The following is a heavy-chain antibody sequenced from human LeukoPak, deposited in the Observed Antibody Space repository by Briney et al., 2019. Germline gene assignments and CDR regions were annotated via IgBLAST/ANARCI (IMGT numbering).Heavy chain of an antibody. J-gene: IGHJ3*02. V-gene: IGHV4-59*12. Sequence: SETLSLTCTVSGGSISSYYWSWLRQPPGKGLEWMGYIYYSGNTNYNPSLKSRVTMSVDTSKNQLSLKLTSVTAADTAVYYCARELITKADAFDIWGQGTMVTVSS. D-gene: IGHD1-20*01. CDR3: ARELITKADAFDI. CDR2: IYYSGNT. CDR1: GGSISSYY.